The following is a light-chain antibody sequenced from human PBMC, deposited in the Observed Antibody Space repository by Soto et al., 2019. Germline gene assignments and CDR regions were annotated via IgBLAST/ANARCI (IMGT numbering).Light chain of an antibody. V-gene: IGKV3-20*01. J-gene: IGKJ1*01. CDR1: QSASSIY. Sequence: EIVLTQSPGTLSLSPGERATLSCRASQSASSIYLAWYQQKPGQAPRLLIYGASSRATDIPDRFSGSGSGTDFTLTISRLEPEDFAVYYCQQYGSSPRTFGQGTKVEIK. CDR2: GAS. CDR3: QQYGSSPRT.